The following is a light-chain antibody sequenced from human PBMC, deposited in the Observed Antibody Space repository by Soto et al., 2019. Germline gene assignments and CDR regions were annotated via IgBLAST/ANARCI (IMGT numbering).Light chain of an antibody. V-gene: IGKV3-11*01. CDR2: DAS. CDR1: QGFGSY. CDR3: QQRSNWPPVFT. Sequence: IVLTQSQATLSFSPGERATLSSRTSQGFGSYLPWYQQKPGQAPSLLIYDASNRATGIPARFGGGGSGTDFTLTISSLEPEDFAVYYCQQRSNWPPVFTFGPGTKVEIK. J-gene: IGKJ3*01.